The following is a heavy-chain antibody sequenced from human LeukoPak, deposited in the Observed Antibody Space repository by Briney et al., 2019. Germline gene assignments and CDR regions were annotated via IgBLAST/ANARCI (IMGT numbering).Heavy chain of an antibody. V-gene: IGHV3-48*03. Sequence: VGSLRLSCAASGFTFSSYEMNWVRQAPGKGLEWVSYISSSGSTIYYADSVKGRFTISRDNAKNSLYLQLNSLRAEDTAVYYCATGDNEGACDYWGQGTLVTVPS. CDR1: GFTFSSYE. CDR2: ISSSGSTI. J-gene: IGHJ4*02. D-gene: IGHD1-26*01. CDR3: ATGDNEGACDY.